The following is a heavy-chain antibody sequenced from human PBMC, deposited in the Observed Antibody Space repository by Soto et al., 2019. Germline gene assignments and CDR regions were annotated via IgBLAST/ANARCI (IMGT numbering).Heavy chain of an antibody. J-gene: IGHJ4*02. V-gene: IGHV3-23*01. D-gene: IGHD1-26*01. CDR3: ARGGWERGDFDY. Sequence: EVQLLESGGGLVQPGGSLRLSCAASGFTFSSYAMSWVRQAPGKGLEWVSAISGSGGSTYYADSVKGRFTISRDNSKNTLYLQMNSLRAEDTAVYYCARGGWERGDFDYWGQGTLVTVSS. CDR2: ISGSGGST. CDR1: GFTFSSYA.